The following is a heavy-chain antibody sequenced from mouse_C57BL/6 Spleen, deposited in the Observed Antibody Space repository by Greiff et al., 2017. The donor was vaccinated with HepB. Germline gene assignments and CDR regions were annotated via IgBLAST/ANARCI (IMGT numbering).Heavy chain of an antibody. J-gene: IGHJ3*01. Sequence: EVHLVESGGGLVKPGGSLKLSCAASGFTFSDYGMHWVRQAPEKGLEWVAYINSGSSTIYYADTVKGRFTISRDNAKKTLFLQMTSLRSEETAMYYCARRDGYGFVYWGQGTLVTVSA. D-gene: IGHD2-2*01. CDR2: INSGSSTI. CDR3: ARRDGYGFVY. V-gene: IGHV5-17*01. CDR1: GFTFSDYG.